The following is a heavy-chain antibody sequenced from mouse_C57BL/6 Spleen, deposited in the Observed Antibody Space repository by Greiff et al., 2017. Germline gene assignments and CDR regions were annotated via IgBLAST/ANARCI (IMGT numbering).Heavy chain of an antibody. CDR2: ISYSGST. Sequence: EVQVVESGPGMVKPSQSLSLTCTVTGYSITSGYDWHWIRHFPGNKLEWMGYISYSGSTNYNPSLKNRISITHDTSKNHFFLKLNSVTTEDTATYYCARDRDSTGGGAMDYWGQGTSVTVSS. D-gene: IGHD4-1*01. CDR3: ARDRDSTGGGAMDY. J-gene: IGHJ4*01. CDR1: GYSITSGYD. V-gene: IGHV3-1*01.